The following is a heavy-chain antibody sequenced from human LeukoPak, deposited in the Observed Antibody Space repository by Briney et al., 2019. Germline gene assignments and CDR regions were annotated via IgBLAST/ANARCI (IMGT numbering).Heavy chain of an antibody. CDR1: GGSLNTFY. CDR3: ARRRYLGYSSGLFDY. Sequence: SETLSLTCTVSGGSLNTFYWSWIRQPPGKGLECIGSIYYSGTTYYNPSLKSRVTISVDTSNNQFSLKLSSVTAADTAVYYCARRRYLGYSSGLFDYSGQGTLVTVFS. CDR2: IYYSGTT. D-gene: IGHD6-19*01. V-gene: IGHV4-39*01. J-gene: IGHJ4*02.